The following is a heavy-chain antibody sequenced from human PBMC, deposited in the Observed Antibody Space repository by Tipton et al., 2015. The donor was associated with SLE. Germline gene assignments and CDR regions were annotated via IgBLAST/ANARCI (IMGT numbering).Heavy chain of an antibody. J-gene: IGHJ6*03. CDR1: GGSFSGYY. CDR2: INHSGST. Sequence: TLSLTCAVYGGSFSGYYWSWIRQPPGKGLEWIGEINHSGSTNSNPSLKSRVTISVDTSKNQFSLKLSSVTAADTAVYYCARGQCTSCYYYYMDVWGKGTTVTVSS. D-gene: IGHD2-2*01. CDR3: ARGQCTSCYYYYMDV. V-gene: IGHV4-34*01.